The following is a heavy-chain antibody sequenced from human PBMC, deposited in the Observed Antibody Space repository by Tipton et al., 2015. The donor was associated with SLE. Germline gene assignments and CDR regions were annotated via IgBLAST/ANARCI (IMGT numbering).Heavy chain of an antibody. CDR1: GFTFTDYE. Sequence: SLRLSCVVSGFTFTDYEMNWVRQTPGRGLEWVAYINYYGTDIRYTDSVKGRFTISRDNAKNSLYLQMNSLRVDDSGVYYCARDHGFTSSFYEDLWGQGTRVTVSS. J-gene: IGHJ5*02. D-gene: IGHD2-2*01. CDR3: ARDHGFTSSFYEDL. CDR2: INYYGTDI. V-gene: IGHV3-48*03.